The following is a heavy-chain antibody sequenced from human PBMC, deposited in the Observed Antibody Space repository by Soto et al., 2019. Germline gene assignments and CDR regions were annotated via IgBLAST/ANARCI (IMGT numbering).Heavy chain of an antibody. V-gene: IGHV3-23*01. Sequence: XVCLRLSCTASGFTFTNCDMNWVRQAPGKGLEWVSTISFNSFAIYYADSVKGRFSISRDNSENTLYLQMDSLRAEDTAVYYCEKGLLTAMAPFEYWGQGTLVTVSS. CDR2: ISFNSFAI. D-gene: IGHD5-18*01. CDR3: EKGLLTAMAPFEY. CDR1: GFTFTNCD. J-gene: IGHJ4*02.